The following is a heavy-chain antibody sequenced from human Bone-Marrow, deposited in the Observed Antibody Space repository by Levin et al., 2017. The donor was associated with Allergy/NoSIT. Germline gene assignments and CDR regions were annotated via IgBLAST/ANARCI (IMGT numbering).Heavy chain of an antibody. D-gene: IGHD3-10*01. V-gene: IGHV3-20*04. CDR2: INWNGGST. CDR3: ARRGFGEFVFDY. J-gene: IGHJ4*02. Sequence: GESLKISCAASGFTFDDYGMSWVRQAPGKGLEWVSGINWNGGSTGYADSVKGRFTISRDNAKNSLYLQMNSLRAEDTALYYCARRGFGEFVFDYWGQGTLVTVSS. CDR1: GFTFDDYG.